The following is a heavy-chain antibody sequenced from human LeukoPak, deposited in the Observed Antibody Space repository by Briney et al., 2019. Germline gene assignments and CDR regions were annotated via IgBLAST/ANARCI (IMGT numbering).Heavy chain of an antibody. CDR2: IYYSGSA. CDR1: GGSISSYY. D-gene: IGHD2-2*01. J-gene: IGHJ4*02. Sequence: SETLSLTWTVSGGSISSYYWSWIRQPPGKGLEWIGYIYYSGSANYNPSLKSRVTISVDTSKNQFSLKLSSVTAADTDVYYCARDPSYHGGYFDYWGQGTLVTVFS. CDR3: ARDPSYHGGYFDY. V-gene: IGHV4-59*01.